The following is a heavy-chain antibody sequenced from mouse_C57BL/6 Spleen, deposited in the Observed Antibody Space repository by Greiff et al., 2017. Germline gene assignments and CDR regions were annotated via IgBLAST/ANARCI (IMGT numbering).Heavy chain of an antibody. CDR1: GFTFSSYA. J-gene: IGHJ4*01. V-gene: IGHV5-9-1*02. D-gene: IGHD2-4*01. Sequence: DVQLVESGEGLVKPGGSLKLSCAASGFTFSSYAMSWVRQTPEKRLEWVAYISSGGDYIYYADTVKGRFTISRDNARNNLYLQMSSLKSEDTAMYYCTRGRDYDSFYYAMDYWGQGTSVTVSS. CDR2: ISSGGDYI. CDR3: TRGRDYDSFYYAMDY.